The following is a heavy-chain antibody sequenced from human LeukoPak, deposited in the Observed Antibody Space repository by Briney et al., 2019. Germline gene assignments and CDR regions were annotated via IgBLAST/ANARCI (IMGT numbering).Heavy chain of an antibody. CDR1: GFTFSSYG. J-gene: IGHJ6*03. V-gene: IGHV3-23*01. CDR2: ITGSGAGT. D-gene: IGHD3-16*01. CDR3: AKDGARFGARGYHMDV. Sequence: GGSLRLSCAASGFTFSSYGMSWVRQAPGKGLEWVSTITGSGAGTYYADSVIRRFTISRDNSKNTLYLQMNNLRAEDTAVYYCAKDGARFGARGYHMDVWGKGTTVTVSS.